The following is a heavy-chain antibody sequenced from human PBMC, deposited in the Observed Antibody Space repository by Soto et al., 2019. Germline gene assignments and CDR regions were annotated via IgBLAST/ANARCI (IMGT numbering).Heavy chain of an antibody. V-gene: IGHV2-5*02. CDR2: IYWDDDK. J-gene: IGHJ4*02. CDR3: AHSGYSSGWLYYFDY. Sequence: QITLKESGPTLVKPTQTLTLTCTFSGFSLSTSGVGVGWIRQPPGKALEWLALIYWDDDKRYSPSLKSRLTIXXDXSXXQVVLTMTNMDPVDTATYYCAHSGYSSGWLYYFDYWGQGTLVTVSS. CDR1: GFSLSTSGVG. D-gene: IGHD6-19*01.